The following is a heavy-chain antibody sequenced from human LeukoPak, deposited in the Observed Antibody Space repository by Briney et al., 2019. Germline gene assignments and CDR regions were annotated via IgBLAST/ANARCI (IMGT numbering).Heavy chain of an antibody. CDR3: ARLDCSGGSCYGLYYYYYYMDV. D-gene: IGHD2-15*01. Sequence: SETLSLTCAVYGGSFSGYYWSWIRQPPGKGLEWIGEINHSGSSNYNPSLKSRVTISVDTSKNQFSLKLSSVTAADTAVYYCARLDCSGGSCYGLYYYYYYMDVWGKGTTVTVSS. V-gene: IGHV4-34*01. CDR2: INHSGSS. J-gene: IGHJ6*03. CDR1: GGSFSGYY.